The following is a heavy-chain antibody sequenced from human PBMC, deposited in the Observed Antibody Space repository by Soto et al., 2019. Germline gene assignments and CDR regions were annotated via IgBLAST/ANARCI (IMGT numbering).Heavy chain of an antibody. J-gene: IGHJ1*01. CDR1: GYSFTTNW. CDR3: ARHSGVAEDGTD. CDR2: IYPGDSDT. V-gene: IGHV5-51*01. Sequence: PVESLKISCKGSGYSFTTNWICCFREMPGKVLEWMGVIYPGDSDTRYSPSFQGQVAISADKSINTAYLQWSSLKASDTAMYYCARHSGVAEDGTDWGQGTLVTVSS. D-gene: IGHD6-13*01.